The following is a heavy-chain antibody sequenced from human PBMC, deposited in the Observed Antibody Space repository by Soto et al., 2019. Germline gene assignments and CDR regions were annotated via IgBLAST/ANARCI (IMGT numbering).Heavy chain of an antibody. J-gene: IGHJ3*02. V-gene: IGHV1-69*01. CDR2: IIPIFGTA. CDR1: GGTFSSYA. D-gene: IGHD3-10*01. CDR3: AREGGGFGESNHDAFDI. Sequence: VQLVQSGAEVKKPGSSVKVSCKASGGTFSSYAISWVRQAPGQGLEWMGGIIPIFGTANYAQKFQGRVTITADESTSTAYMELSSLRSEDTAVYYCAREGGGFGESNHDAFDIWGQGTMVTVSS.